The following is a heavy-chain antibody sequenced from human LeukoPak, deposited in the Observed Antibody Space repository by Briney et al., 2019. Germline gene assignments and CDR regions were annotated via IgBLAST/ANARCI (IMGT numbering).Heavy chain of an antibody. V-gene: IGHV3-21*01. Sequence: GGSLRLSCAASGFTFSSYSMNWVRQAPGKGLEWVSPISSSSSYIYYADSVKGRFTISRDNAKNSLYLQMNSLRAEDTAVYYCARDEYSSSYYYYYYYMDVWGKGTTVTVPS. CDR3: ARDEYSSSYYYYYYYMDV. D-gene: IGHD6-6*01. CDR2: ISSSSSYI. CDR1: GFTFSSYS. J-gene: IGHJ6*03.